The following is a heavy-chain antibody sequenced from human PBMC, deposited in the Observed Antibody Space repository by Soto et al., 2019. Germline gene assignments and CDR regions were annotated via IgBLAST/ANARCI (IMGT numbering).Heavy chain of an antibody. D-gene: IGHD3-22*01. J-gene: IGHJ6*02. CDR1: GFTFGEYA. V-gene: IGHV3-49*04. CDR3: TRLDYYDSSGSYSGMDV. Sequence: GGSLRLACIASGFTFGEYAMTWVRQAPGKGLEWVGFIRIKTYGGTKEYAASVKGRFTISRDDSKTIAYLQMNSLKTEDTAVYYCTRLDYYDSSGSYSGMDVWGRGTTVTVSS. CDR2: IRIKTYGGTK.